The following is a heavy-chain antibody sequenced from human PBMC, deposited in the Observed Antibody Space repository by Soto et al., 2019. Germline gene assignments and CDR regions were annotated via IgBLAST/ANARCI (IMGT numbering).Heavy chain of an antibody. J-gene: IGHJ6*02. V-gene: IGHV1-3*01. D-gene: IGHD6-13*01. CDR2: IHSGNGKT. CDR1: GYTFTSYA. Sequence: QVQLVQSGAEVKKPGASVKVSCKASGYTFTSYAMHWVRQAPGQRLEWMGWIHSGNGKTKYSQKFQGRVTITRDTSASTAYMELSILRYEDTDVYCCARDHGIAEAVDYDYSYGMDVWGQGATVTVSS. CDR3: ARDHGIAEAVDYDYSYGMDV.